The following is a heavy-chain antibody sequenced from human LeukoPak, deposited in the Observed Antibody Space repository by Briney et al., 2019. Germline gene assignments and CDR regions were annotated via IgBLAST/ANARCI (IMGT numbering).Heavy chain of an antibody. D-gene: IGHD6-19*01. CDR3: ARRSSGWPLTDY. Sequence: GGSLRLSCAASGFTFSNYAMRWVRQAPGKGLEWVSYISGTGDNTHYADSVKGRFTISRDNAKNSLYLQMNSLRAEDTAVYYCARRSSGWPLTDYWGQGTLVTVSS. CDR1: GFTFSNYA. V-gene: IGHV3-23*01. CDR2: ISGTGDNT. J-gene: IGHJ4*02.